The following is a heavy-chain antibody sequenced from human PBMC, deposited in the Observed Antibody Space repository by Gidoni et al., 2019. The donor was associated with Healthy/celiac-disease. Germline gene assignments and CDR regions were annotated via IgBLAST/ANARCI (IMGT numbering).Heavy chain of an antibody. CDR1: RYSFPSYW. CDR3: ARPPPVVVTATDDAFDI. J-gene: IGHJ3*02. D-gene: IGHD2-21*02. Sequence: EVQLLQSGAEVKKPGESLKVSCKGSRYSFPSYWIGWVRQMPGKGLEWLGIIYPGDSYTRYSPSFQGQVTISADKSISTAYRQWSSLKASDTAMYYCARPPPVVVTATDDAFDIWGQGTMVTVSS. V-gene: IGHV5-51*01. CDR2: IYPGDSYT.